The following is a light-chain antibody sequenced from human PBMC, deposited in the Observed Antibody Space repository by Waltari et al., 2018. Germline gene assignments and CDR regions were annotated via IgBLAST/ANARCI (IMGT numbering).Light chain of an antibody. CDR3: HHHERLPAT. V-gene: IGKV3-20*01. CDR2: AAA. Sequence: VVLRQSPGTLSLSPGETATRSCRASQSIGRYWVGYQQIPGQAPRLRIYAAATRATGIPDRFSGSGSGTGFPLTSSRLEHEDVAVYYCHHHERLPATFGQATKVEIQ. CDR1: QSIGRY. J-gene: IGKJ1*01.